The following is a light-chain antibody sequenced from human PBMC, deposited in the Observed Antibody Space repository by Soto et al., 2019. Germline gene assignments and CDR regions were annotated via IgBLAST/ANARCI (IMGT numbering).Light chain of an antibody. CDR3: QQYGNSPQT. CDR1: QSVNSNY. J-gene: IGKJ1*01. V-gene: IGKV3-20*01. CDR2: GAT. Sequence: EIVLTQSPATLSLSPGERATLSCRASQSVNSNYVAWYQHKPGQGPRLLFYGATHRATGIADRISGSGSGTDFTLTISRLEPEDFAVYYCQQYGNSPQTVGQGTKVEIK.